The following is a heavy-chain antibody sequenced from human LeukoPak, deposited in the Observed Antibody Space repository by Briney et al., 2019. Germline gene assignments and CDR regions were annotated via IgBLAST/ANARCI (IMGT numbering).Heavy chain of an antibody. CDR3: ATEELELD. CDR2: ISTSSTTM. Sequence: PGGSLRLSCAASGFTFSAYGMNWVRQAPGKGLEWVSYISTSSTTMHYADSVKGRFTISRDNAKNSVYLQMNSLRVEDTAVYYCATEELELDWGQGTLVTVSS. CDR1: GFTFSAYG. V-gene: IGHV3-48*01. J-gene: IGHJ4*02. D-gene: IGHD1-1*01.